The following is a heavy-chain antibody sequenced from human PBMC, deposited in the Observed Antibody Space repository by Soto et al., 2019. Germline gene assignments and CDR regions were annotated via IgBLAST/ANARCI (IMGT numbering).Heavy chain of an antibody. CDR1: GYTFTSYG. CDR2: ISAYNGNT. D-gene: IGHD6-13*01. V-gene: IGHV1-18*01. J-gene: IGHJ6*02. Sequence: ASVKVSCKASGYTFTSYGISWVRQAPERGLEWMGWISAYNGNTNYAQKLQGSVTMTTDTSTSTAYMELRSLRSDDTAVYYCARVTEYSSSWTQGNYYYGMDVWGQGTTVTVS. CDR3: ARVTEYSSSWTQGNYYYGMDV.